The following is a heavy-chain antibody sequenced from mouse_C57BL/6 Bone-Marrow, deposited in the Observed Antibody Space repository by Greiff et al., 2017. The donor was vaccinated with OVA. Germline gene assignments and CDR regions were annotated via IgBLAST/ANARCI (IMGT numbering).Heavy chain of an antibody. J-gene: IGHJ3*01. V-gene: IGHV1-72*01. CDR2: IDPNSGGT. CDR3: ERSQGYDEGFDY. CDR1: GYTFTSYW. D-gene: IGHD2-2*01. Sequence: VKLKQPGAELVKPGASVKLSCKASGYTFTSYWMHWVKQRPGRGLEWIGRIDPNSGGTKYNEKFKSKATLTVDKSSSTAYMQLSSLTSEDSAVYYCERSQGYDEGFDYWGRGTVITVSA.